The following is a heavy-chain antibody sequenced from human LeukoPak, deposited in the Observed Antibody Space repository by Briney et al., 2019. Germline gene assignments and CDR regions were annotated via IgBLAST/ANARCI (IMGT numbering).Heavy chain of an antibody. J-gene: IGHJ4*02. V-gene: IGHV4-59*11. Sequence: PSETLSLTCTVSGGSISSHYWSWIRQPPGKGLEWIGYIYYSGSTNYNPSLKSRVTISVDTSKNQFSLKLSSVTAEDTAVYYCATVCGSAVTTAVPCFDYWGQGTLVTVSS. CDR1: GGSISSHY. CDR3: ATVCGSAVTTAVPCFDY. D-gene: IGHD4-23*01. CDR2: IYYSGST.